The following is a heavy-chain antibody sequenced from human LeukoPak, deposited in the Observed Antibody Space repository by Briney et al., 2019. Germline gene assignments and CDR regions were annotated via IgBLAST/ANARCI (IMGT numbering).Heavy chain of an antibody. Sequence: PGGSLRLSCAASGFTFSSYGMHWVRQAPGKGLEWVAFIRYDGSNKYYADSVKGRFTISRDNSKNTLYLQMNSLRAEDTAVYYCAKDAPYYYDSSGYYPDYWSQGTLVTVSS. J-gene: IGHJ4*02. D-gene: IGHD3-22*01. CDR1: GFTFSSYG. CDR2: IRYDGSNK. V-gene: IGHV3-30*02. CDR3: AKDAPYYYDSSGYYPDY.